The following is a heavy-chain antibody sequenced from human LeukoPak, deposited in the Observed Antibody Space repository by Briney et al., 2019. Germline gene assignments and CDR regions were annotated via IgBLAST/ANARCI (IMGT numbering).Heavy chain of an antibody. D-gene: IGHD6-19*01. J-gene: IGHJ4*02. V-gene: IGHV4-4*07. Sequence: SETLSLTCTVSGGSISSYYWSWIRQPAGKGLEWIGRIYTSGSTNYNPSLKSRVTMSVDTPKNQFSLKLGSVTAADTAVYYCAREKGAGLAVARKYYFDYWGQGTLVTVSS. CDR1: GGSISSYY. CDR3: AREKGAGLAVARKYYFDY. CDR2: IYTSGST.